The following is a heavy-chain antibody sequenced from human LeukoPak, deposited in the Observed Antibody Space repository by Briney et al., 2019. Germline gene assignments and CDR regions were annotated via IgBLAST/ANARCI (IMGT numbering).Heavy chain of an antibody. CDR3: ARVTGYMIEDYFDY. V-gene: IGHV4-59*01. CDR1: GGSISSYY. D-gene: IGHD3-9*01. Sequence: SETLSLTCTVSGGSISSYYWSWLRQPPGKGLEWIGYVYTSGSTNYNPSLKSRVTISVDTSKNQFSLKLSSVTAADTAVYYCARVTGYMIEDYFDYWGQGTLVTVSS. CDR2: VYTSGST. J-gene: IGHJ4*02.